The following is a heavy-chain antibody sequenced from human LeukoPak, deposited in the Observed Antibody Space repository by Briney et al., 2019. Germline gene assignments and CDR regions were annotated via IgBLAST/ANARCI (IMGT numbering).Heavy chain of an antibody. Sequence: GGSLRLSCVASGFPFSSYEMNWLRQSPGKGLEWVSYISGCGTTMYYADSVKGRFTIPRDNAKNSLYLQMNSLKSEDTAIYYCARSVQWLPYWGQGTLVTVSS. D-gene: IGHD6-19*01. CDR3: ARSVQWLPY. J-gene: IGHJ4*02. V-gene: IGHV3-48*03. CDR2: ISGCGTTM. CDR1: GFPFSSYE.